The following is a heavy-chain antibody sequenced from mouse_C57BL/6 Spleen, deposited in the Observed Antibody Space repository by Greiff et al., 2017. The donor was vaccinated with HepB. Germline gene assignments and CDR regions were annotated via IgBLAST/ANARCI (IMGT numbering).Heavy chain of an antibody. V-gene: IGHV1-26*01. CDR3: ASSSYYYGSSYPHWYFDV. Sequence: EVQLQQSGPELVKPGASVKISCKASGYTFTDYYMNWVKQSHGKSLEWIGDINPNNGGTSYNQKFKGKATLTVDKSSSTAYMELRSLTSEDSAVYYCASSSYYYGSSYPHWYFDVWGTGTTVTVSS. CDR1: GYTFTDYY. J-gene: IGHJ1*03. CDR2: INPNNGGT. D-gene: IGHD1-1*01.